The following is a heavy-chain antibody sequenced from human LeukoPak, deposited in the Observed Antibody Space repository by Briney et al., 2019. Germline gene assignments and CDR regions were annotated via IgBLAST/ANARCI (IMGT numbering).Heavy chain of an antibody. J-gene: IGHJ6*02. D-gene: IGHD6-25*01. CDR3: ARPILRGSNYYYGMDV. Sequence: GGSLRLSCAASGFTFSSYAMSWVRQAPGKGLEWVSAISGSGGSTYYADSVKGRFTISRDNAKNTLYLQMNSLRAEDTAVYYCARPILRGSNYYYGMDVWGQGTTVTVSS. CDR1: GFTFSSYA. CDR2: ISGSGGST. V-gene: IGHV3-23*01.